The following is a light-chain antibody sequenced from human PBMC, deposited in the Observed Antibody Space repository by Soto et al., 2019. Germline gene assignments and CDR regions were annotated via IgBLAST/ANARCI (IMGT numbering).Light chain of an antibody. V-gene: IGKV3-20*01. CDR1: QSVSSS. J-gene: IGKJ4*01. CDR3: QQYGSSPPLT. CDR2: GAS. Sequence: EIVLTQSPGTLSLSPGERATLSCRASQSVSSSLAWYQQKPGQAPRLXIHGASSRATGIPDRFSGSGSGTDFTLTISRLEPEDFAVYYGQQYGSSPPLTFGGGTKVDIK.